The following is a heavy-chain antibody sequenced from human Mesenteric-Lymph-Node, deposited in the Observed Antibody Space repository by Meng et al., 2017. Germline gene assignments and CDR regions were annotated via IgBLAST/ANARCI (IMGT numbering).Heavy chain of an antibody. D-gene: IGHD3-10*01. J-gene: IGHJ5*02. CDR2: INPNSGGT. Sequence: ASVKVSCKASGYTFTGYYMHWVRQAPGQGLEWMGRINPNSGGTNYAQKFQGRVTMTRDTSISTAYMELSRLRSDDTAVYYCAREWVRGTMVRGVVNWFDPWGQGTLVTVSS. CDR3: AREWVRGTMVRGVVNWFDP. V-gene: IGHV1-2*06. CDR1: GYTFTGYY.